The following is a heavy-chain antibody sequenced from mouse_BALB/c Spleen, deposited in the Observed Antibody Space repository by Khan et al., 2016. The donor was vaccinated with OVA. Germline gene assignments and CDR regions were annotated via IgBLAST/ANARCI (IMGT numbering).Heavy chain of an antibody. D-gene: IGHD1-1*01. Sequence: EVQLQESGPGLVKPSQSLSLTCTVTGYSITSDYGWNWIRQFPGNKLEWMGYISYSGSTNYNPSLKSRISITRDTYKNQFFLQLNAVTTEETATYYCARTVRIKYWGQGTTLTVSS. CDR1: GYSITSDYG. CDR3: ARTVRIKY. CDR2: ISYSGST. V-gene: IGHV3-2*02. J-gene: IGHJ2*01.